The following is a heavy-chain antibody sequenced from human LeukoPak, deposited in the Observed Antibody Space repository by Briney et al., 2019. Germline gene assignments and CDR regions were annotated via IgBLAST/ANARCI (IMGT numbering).Heavy chain of an antibody. CDR3: ARDHGCTNVVCYTGGGYNWFDP. Sequence: PSQTLSLTCTVSGGSISSGSYYWSWIRQPAGKGLEWIGRIYTSGSTNYNPSLKSRVTISVDTSKNQFSLKLSSVTAADTAVYSWARDHGCTNVVCYTGGGYNWFDPWGQGTLVTVSS. CDR1: GGSISSGSYY. V-gene: IGHV4-61*02. CDR2: IYTSGST. D-gene: IGHD2-8*01. J-gene: IGHJ5*02.